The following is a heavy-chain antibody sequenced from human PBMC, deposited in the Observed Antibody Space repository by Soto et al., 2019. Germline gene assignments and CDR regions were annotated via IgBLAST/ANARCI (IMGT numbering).Heavy chain of an antibody. J-gene: IGHJ4*02. CDR3: ARSDGRY. CDR1: GRSISSYY. Sequence: TSETLSLTCTVSGRSISSYYWSWIRQPPGKGLEWIGYIYYSGSTSYNPSLKSRVTISVDTSKNQFSLKLSSVTAADTAVYYCARSDGRYWGQGTLVTVSS. V-gene: IGHV4-59*01. CDR2: IYYSGST.